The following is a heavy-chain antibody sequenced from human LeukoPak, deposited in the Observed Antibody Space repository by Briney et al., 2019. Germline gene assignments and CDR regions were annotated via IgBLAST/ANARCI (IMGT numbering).Heavy chain of an antibody. Sequence: ASVKVFCKASGYTFTSYDINWVRQATGQGLEWMGWMNPNSGNTGYAQKFQGRVTMTRNTSISTAYMELGSLRSEDTAVYYCASSSSGGGEFDYWGQGTLVTVSS. CDR3: ASSSSGGGEFDY. CDR2: MNPNSGNT. D-gene: IGHD3-16*01. V-gene: IGHV1-8*01. CDR1: GYTFTSYD. J-gene: IGHJ4*02.